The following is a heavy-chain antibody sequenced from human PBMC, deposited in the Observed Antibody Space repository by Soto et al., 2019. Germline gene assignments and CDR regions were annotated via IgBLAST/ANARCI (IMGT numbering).Heavy chain of an antibody. V-gene: IGHV3-33*01. J-gene: IGHJ4*02. D-gene: IGHD6-19*01. CDR1: GFTFSSYG. Sequence: QVQLVESGGGVVQPGRSLRLSCAASGFTFSSYGMHWVRQAPGKGLEWVAVIWYDGSNKYYADSVKGRFTISRDNSKNTLYLQMNSLRAEDTAVYYCARDIIAVAGTGSQDYWGQLTLVTVSS. CDR2: IWYDGSNK. CDR3: ARDIIAVAGTGSQDY.